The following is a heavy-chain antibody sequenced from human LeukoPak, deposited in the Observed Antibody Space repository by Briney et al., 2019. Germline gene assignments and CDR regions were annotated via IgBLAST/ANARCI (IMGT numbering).Heavy chain of an antibody. J-gene: IGHJ1*01. Sequence: SETLSLTCTVSSGSISTSNYYWGWVRQPPGKALEWIGNIYHSGSTYYNPSLKSRVTISVDKSKNQFSLNLSSVTATDTAVYYCARADYGDYDLRPEYFQHWGQGTLVTVSS. CDR2: IYHSGST. CDR3: ARADYGDYDLRPEYFQH. D-gene: IGHD4-17*01. CDR1: SGSISTSNYY. V-gene: IGHV4-39*07.